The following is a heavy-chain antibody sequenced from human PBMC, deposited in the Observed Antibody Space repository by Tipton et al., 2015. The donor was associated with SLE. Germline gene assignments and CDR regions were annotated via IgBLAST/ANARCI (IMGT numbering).Heavy chain of an antibody. CDR3: ARDLYGGATSLDY. CDR1: DASMNYFY. CDR2: IHYSGST. D-gene: IGHD1-26*01. J-gene: IGHJ4*02. Sequence: TLSLTCTVSDASMNYFYWTWIRQPPGKGLEWIGYIHYSGSTNCDPSLRSRVTISIDTSKNQFSLNLRSVTAADTPVYYCARDLYGGATSLDYWGQGTLVTVSS. V-gene: IGHV4-59*01.